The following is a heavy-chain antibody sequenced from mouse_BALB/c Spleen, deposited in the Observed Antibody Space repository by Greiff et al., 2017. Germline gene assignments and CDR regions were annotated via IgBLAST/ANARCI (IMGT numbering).Heavy chain of an antibody. Sequence: EVKLVESGGGLVQPGGSLRLSCATSGFSFTGYYMCWVRQPPGKALEWLGFIRNNANGYTTEYNASVKGRFTISRDNSQSILYLQMNTLRAEDSATYYCARGIDGNYGGFAYWGQGTLVTVSA. D-gene: IGHD2-1*01. CDR3: ARGIDGNYGGFAY. CDR2: IRNNANGYTT. V-gene: IGHV7-3*02. CDR1: GFSFTGYY. J-gene: IGHJ3*01.